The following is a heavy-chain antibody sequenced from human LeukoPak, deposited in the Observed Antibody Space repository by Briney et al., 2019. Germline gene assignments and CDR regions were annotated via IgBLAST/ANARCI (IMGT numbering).Heavy chain of an antibody. CDR1: GFTFTSYG. CDR3: ARHLLWFGELSGGFDY. V-gene: IGHV3-23*01. CDR2: ISGSGGST. J-gene: IGHJ4*02. D-gene: IGHD3-10*01. Sequence: GGSLRLSCAASGFTFTSYGMSWVRQAPGKGLEWVSGISGSGGSTYYADSVKGRFTISRDNSKNTLYLQMNSLRAEDTAVYYCARHLLWFGELSGGFDYWGQGTLVTVSS.